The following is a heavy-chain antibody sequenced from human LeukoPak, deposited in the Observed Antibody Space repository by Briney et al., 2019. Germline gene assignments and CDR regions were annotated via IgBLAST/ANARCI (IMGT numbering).Heavy chain of an antibody. CDR2: ISYDGSNK. V-gene: IGHV3-30*18. Sequence: PGGSLRLSCAASGFTFSSYGMHWVRQAPGKGLEWVAVISYDGSNKYYADSVKGRFTISRDNSKNTLYLQMNSLRAEDTAVYYCAKRVAVARGWYFDLWGRGTLVTVSS. D-gene: IGHD6-19*01. CDR3: AKRVAVARGWYFDL. CDR1: GFTFSSYG. J-gene: IGHJ2*01.